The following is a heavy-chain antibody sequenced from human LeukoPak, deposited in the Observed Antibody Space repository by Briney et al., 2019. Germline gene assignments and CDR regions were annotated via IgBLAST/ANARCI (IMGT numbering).Heavy chain of an antibody. CDR3: ARESAYAFWY. V-gene: IGHV3-48*02. J-gene: IGHJ4*02. CDR1: GFPLSDYY. CDR2: ISSTSSTM. D-gene: IGHD3-3*01. Sequence: PGGSLRLSCAASGFPLSDYYMNWVRQAPGKGLEWVSYISSTSSTMYYADSVKGRFTISRDNAKNSLYLQMNSLRDEDTAVYYCARESAYAFWYWGQGTLVAVSS.